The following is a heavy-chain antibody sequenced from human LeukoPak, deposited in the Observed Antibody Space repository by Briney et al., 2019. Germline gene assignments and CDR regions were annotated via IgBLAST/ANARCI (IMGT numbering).Heavy chain of an antibody. Sequence: PGGSLRLSCAASGFTFSNYWMTWVRQAPGKGLEWVANIKLDVSETYYVDSVRGRFTISRDNTKNSLYQQMDSLRAEDTAVYYCAKVEGASKASVYWGQGALVTVSS. CDR3: AKVEGASKASVY. CDR2: IKLDVSET. V-gene: IGHV3-7*03. J-gene: IGHJ4*02. CDR1: GFTFSNYW. D-gene: IGHD1-1*01.